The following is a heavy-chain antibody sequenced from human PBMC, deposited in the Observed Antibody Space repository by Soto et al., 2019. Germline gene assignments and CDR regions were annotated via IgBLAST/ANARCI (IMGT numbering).Heavy chain of an antibody. D-gene: IGHD3-22*01. CDR1: GGTFSSYA. V-gene: IGHV1-69*13. J-gene: IGHJ5*02. CDR2: IIPIFGTA. CDR3: ARSIYDSSGYYYNWFDP. Sequence: SVKVSCKASGGTFSSYAISWVRQAPGQGLEWMGGIIPIFGTANYAQKFQGRVTITADESTSTAYMELSSLRSEDTAMYYCARSIYDSSGYYYNWFDPWGHGTLVTVSS.